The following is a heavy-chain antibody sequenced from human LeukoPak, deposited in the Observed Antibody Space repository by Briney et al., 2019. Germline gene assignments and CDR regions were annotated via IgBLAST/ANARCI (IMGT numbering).Heavy chain of an antibody. J-gene: IGHJ4*02. V-gene: IGHV3-30*02. CDR2: IRYDGSNK. D-gene: IGHD3-3*01. Sequence: PGGSLRLSCAASGFTFSSYGMHWVRQAPGKGLEWVAFIRYDGSNKYYADSVKGRFTISRDNSKNTLYLQMNSLRAEDTAVYYCAKVTPKTYYDFWSVDYWGQGTLVTVSS. CDR3: AKVTPKTYYDFWSVDY. CDR1: GFTFSSYG.